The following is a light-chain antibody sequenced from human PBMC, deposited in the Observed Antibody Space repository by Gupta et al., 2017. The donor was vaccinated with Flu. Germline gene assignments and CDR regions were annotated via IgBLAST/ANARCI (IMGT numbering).Light chain of an antibody. V-gene: IGLV3-27*01. CDR2: RDT. CDR1: VLSKKY. J-gene: IGLJ3*02. CDR3: YSEADKNWV. Sequence: SYELTQPSSVSVSPGQTARITCLGDVLSKKYARWFQQRPGRAPGLVIYRDTERPSGIPARFSGSSSGTKVTLTISGAQFEDEADYYCYSEADKNWVFGGGTKLTVL.